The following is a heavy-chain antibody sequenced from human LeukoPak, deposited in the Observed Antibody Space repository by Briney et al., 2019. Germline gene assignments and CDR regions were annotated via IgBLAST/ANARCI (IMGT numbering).Heavy chain of an antibody. CDR2: INPDSGGA. CDR3: ARKIAVAADFDY. Sequence: ASVKVSCKASGYTFTSKYIHWVRQAPGQGLEWMGRINPDSGGANYAQTFQDRVTLTRDTSISTAYMELSRLRSDDTAVYYCARKIAVAADFDYWGQGTLVTVSS. V-gene: IGHV1-2*06. D-gene: IGHD6-19*01. J-gene: IGHJ4*02. CDR1: GYTFTSKY.